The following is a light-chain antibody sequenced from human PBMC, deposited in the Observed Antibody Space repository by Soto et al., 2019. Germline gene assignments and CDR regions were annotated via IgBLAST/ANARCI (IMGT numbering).Light chain of an antibody. CDR1: QGIRDD. Sequence: AIQMTQSPSSLSASVGDRVTVSCRASQGIRDDLGWYQQKPGKAPKLLIYGASNLQSGVPSRLSGSGSGTDFTLTISSLQPEDSATYYCLQDYIYPRTFGQGTKVEIK. CDR3: LQDYIYPRT. CDR2: GAS. V-gene: IGKV1-6*01. J-gene: IGKJ1*01.